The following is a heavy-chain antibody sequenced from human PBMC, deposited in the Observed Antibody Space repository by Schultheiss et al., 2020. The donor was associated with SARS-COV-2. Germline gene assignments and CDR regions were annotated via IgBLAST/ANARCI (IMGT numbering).Heavy chain of an antibody. CDR2: ISSSSSYT. CDR3: ARVGTSDYFDS. V-gene: IGHV3-11*06. D-gene: IGHD1-7*01. CDR1: GFTVSSNY. Sequence: GGSLRLSCAASGFTVSSNYMSWVRQAPGKGLEWVSYISSSSSYTNYADSVKGRFTISRDNAKNSLYLQMNSLRAEDTAVYYCARVGTSDYFDSWGQGTLVTVSS. J-gene: IGHJ4*02.